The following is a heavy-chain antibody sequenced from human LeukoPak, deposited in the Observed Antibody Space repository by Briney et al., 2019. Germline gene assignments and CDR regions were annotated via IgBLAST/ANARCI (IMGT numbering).Heavy chain of an antibody. Sequence: SETLSLTCTVSGDSISGSSFYWGWIRQTPGKGLEWIGSIYYGGSTFYNPSLKSRVTISVDTSKNQFSLKLSSVTAADTAVYYCARQLGGSEYFDYWGQGTLVTVSS. J-gene: IGHJ4*02. CDR3: ARQLGGSEYFDY. D-gene: IGHD1-26*01. CDR1: GDSISGSSFY. V-gene: IGHV4-39*07. CDR2: IYYGGST.